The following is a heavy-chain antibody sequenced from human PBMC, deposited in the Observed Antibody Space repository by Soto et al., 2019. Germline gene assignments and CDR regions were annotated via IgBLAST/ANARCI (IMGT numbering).Heavy chain of an antibody. D-gene: IGHD4-4*01. CDR3: SRLGTNSRVTTRVYYFDY. Sequence: SETLSLTCTVSGGSISSYYWSWIRQPPGKGLEWIGYIYYSGSTNHNPSLKSRVTISVDASKNQFSLKLSSVTAADTAVYYFSRLGTNSRVTTRVYYFDYWGQGTLVTVSS. J-gene: IGHJ4*02. CDR2: IYYSGST. CDR1: GGSISSYY. V-gene: IGHV4-59*12.